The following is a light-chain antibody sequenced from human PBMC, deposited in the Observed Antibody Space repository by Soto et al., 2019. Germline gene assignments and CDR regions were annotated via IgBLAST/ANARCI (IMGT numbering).Light chain of an antibody. CDR3: QRCINWIPLT. CDR1: QSGNDY. Sequence: EIVLTQSPATLSLSPGERATLSCRASQSGNDYLAWYQPKPGQSPRLLFYFASNRATGIPARFSGSGSGIEFTLTSSSLEPEDFEVYYCQRCINWIPLTFRGCTQVEI. V-gene: IGKV3-11*01. CDR2: FAS. J-gene: IGKJ4*01.